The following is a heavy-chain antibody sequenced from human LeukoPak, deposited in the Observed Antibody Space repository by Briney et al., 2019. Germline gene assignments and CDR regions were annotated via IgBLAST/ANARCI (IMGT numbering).Heavy chain of an antibody. CDR2: IYHSGST. CDR3: ARDIVLLRAHWFDP. CDR1: GGSISSGGYS. J-gene: IGHJ5*02. D-gene: IGHD3-10*01. V-gene: IGHV4-30-2*01. Sequence: SQTLSLTCAVSGGSISSGGYSWSWIRQPPGKGLEWIGYIYHSGSTYYNPSLKSRVTISVDRSKNQFSLKLSSVTAADTAVYYCARDIVLLRAHWFDPWGQGTLVTVSS.